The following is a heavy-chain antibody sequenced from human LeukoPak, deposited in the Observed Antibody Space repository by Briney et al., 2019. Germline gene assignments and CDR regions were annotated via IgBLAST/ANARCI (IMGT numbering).Heavy chain of an antibody. V-gene: IGHV4-59*12. CDR1: GASISSYY. CDR2: IYDSGST. D-gene: IGHD6-19*01. Sequence: SETLSLTCTVSGASISSYYWSWIRQPPGKGLEWIGYIYDSGSTNYNPSLKSRVSISVDTSKNQFSLKLSSVTAADTAVYYCARASSGDCFDYWGQGTLVTVSS. CDR3: ARASSGDCFDY. J-gene: IGHJ4*02.